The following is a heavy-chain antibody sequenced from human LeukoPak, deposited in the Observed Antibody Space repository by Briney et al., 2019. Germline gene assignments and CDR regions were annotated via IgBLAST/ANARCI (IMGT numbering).Heavy chain of an antibody. CDR2: IYHSGST. V-gene: IGHV4-30-2*01. D-gene: IGHD3-3*01. CDR1: GGSISSGGYS. CDR3: ARGRSRITIFGVVIRDPDDY. J-gene: IGHJ4*02. Sequence: SQTLSLTCAVSGGSISSGGYSWSWIRQPPGKGLEWIGYIYHSGSTYYNPSLKSRVTISVDRSKNQFSLKLSSVTAADTAVYYCARGRSRITIFGVVIRDPDDYWGQGTLVTVSS.